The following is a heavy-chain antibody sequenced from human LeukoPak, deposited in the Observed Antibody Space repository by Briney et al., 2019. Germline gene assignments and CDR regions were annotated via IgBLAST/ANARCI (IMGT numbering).Heavy chain of an antibody. J-gene: IGHJ5*02. CDR2: IYYSGST. D-gene: IGHD1-26*01. V-gene: IGHV4-30-4*08. CDR1: GGSISSGDYY. CDR3: ARSIVGATPWFDP. Sequence: SQTLSLTCTVSGGSISSGDYYWSWIRQPPGKGLEWIGYIYYSGSTYYNPSLKSRVTISVDTSKNQFSLKLSSVTAADTAVYYCARSIVGATPWFDPWGQGTLVTVSS.